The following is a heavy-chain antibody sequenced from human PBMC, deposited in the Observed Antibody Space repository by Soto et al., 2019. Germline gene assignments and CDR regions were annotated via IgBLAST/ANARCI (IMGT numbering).Heavy chain of an antibody. CDR2: INPGNGNT. D-gene: IGHD5-18*01. V-gene: IGHV1-3*01. Sequence: ASVKVSCKASGYTFTSYGMNWVRQAPGRGLEWMGWINPGNGNTKYSQKFQGRVIIERDTSASTAYMELSSLRSEDTAVYYCAKVRRRGYSYGSDYFDYWGQGTLVTVSS. CDR1: GYTFTSYG. J-gene: IGHJ4*02. CDR3: AKVRRRGYSYGSDYFDY.